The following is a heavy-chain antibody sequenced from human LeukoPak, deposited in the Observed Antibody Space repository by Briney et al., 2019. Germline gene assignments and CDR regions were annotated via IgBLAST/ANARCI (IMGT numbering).Heavy chain of an antibody. CDR3: AKTFYDFYVTRFDS. D-gene: IGHD3-3*01. CDR1: GGSVSRDNYY. J-gene: IGHJ5*01. V-gene: IGHV4-61*01. CDR2: IYYSGSI. Sequence: SETLSLTCTVSGGSVSRDNYYWSWIRQPPGKGLEWIGYIYYSGSINYNPSLKSRVTISVDTSKNQFSLKLSSVTAADTAVYYCAKTFYDFYVTRFDSWGQGTLVTVSS.